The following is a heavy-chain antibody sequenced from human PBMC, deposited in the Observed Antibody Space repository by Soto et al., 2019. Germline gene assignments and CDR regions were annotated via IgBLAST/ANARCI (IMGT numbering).Heavy chain of an antibody. D-gene: IGHD2-15*01. CDR1: GFTFRNHA. J-gene: IGHJ6*02. V-gene: IGHV3-30-3*01. CDR3: ARGDREDILVVVGARPGEYGTDI. CDR2: IAHDGSNA. Sequence: QVQLVESGGGVVQPGGSLRLSCAASGFTFRNHAMHWVRQAPGKGLECLAVIAHDGSNAFYRDSVKGRFTVSRDNSKNPLYLYMSSLRSEDTGVYYCARGDREDILVVVGARPGEYGTDIWGQGTTVIVSS.